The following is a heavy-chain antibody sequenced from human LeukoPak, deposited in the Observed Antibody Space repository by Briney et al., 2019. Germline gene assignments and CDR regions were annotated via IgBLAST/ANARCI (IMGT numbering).Heavy chain of an antibody. CDR3: ARGQELGDY. D-gene: IGHD2/OR15-2a*01. J-gene: IGHJ4*02. V-gene: IGHV4-39*07. CDR1: GGSISSSSYY. Sequence: SETLSLTCTVSGGSISSSSYYWGWIRQPPGKGLEWIGSIYYSGSTYYNPSLKSRVTISVDTSKNQFSLKLSSVTAADTAVYYCARGQELGDYWGQGTLVTVSS. CDR2: IYYSGST.